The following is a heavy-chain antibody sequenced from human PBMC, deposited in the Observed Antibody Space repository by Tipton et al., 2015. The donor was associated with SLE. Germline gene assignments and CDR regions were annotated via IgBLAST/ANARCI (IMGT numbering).Heavy chain of an antibody. CDR1: GFTFSSYW. Sequence: SLRLSCAASGFTFSSYWMSWVRQAPGKGLEWVAVISYDGSNKYYADSVKGRFTISRDNSKNTLYLQMNSLRAEDTAVYYCARTHSYGSEVYYFDYWGQGTLVTVSS. CDR2: ISYDGSNK. J-gene: IGHJ4*02. V-gene: IGHV3-30-3*01. D-gene: IGHD5-18*01. CDR3: ARTHSYGSEVYYFDY.